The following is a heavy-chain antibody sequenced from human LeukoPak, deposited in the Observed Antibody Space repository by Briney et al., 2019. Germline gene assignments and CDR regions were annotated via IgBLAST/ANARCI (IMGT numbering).Heavy chain of an antibody. CDR3: AKDRAPAAGDDAFDI. J-gene: IGHJ3*02. Sequence: GGSLRLSCAASGFTFSSYGMYWVRQAPGKGLEWVAVISYDGSNKYYADSVKGRFTISRDNSKNTLYLQMNSLRAEDTAVYYCAKDRAPAAGDDAFDIWGQGTMVTVSS. D-gene: IGHD2-2*01. V-gene: IGHV3-30*18. CDR2: ISYDGSNK. CDR1: GFTFSSYG.